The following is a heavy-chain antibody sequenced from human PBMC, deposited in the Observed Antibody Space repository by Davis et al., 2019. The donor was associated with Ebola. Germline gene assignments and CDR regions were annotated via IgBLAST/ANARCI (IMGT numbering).Heavy chain of an antibody. CDR2: ISYNGNNY. V-gene: IGHV3-30*04. D-gene: IGHD2/OR15-2a*01. CDR3: ARDVPTLSLDY. J-gene: IGHJ4*02. CDR1: GFTFSHYA. Sequence: PGGSLRLSCEASGFTFSHYAMHWVRQAPGKGLEWMAEISYNGNNYYYADSVKGRFTISRDNSKNTLYLQVHSLRVEDTAIYYCARDVPTLSLDYWGQGTLVTVSS.